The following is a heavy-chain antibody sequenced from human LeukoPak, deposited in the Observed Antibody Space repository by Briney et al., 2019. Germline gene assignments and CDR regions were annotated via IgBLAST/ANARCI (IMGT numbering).Heavy chain of an antibody. CDR3: ARATYYYDSSGYYLGPHFDY. CDR2: IDHSGST. Sequence: PSETLSLTCAVYGGSFSGYYWSWIRQPPGKGLEWIGEIDHSGSTNYNPSLKSRVTISVDTSKNQFSLKLSSVTAADTAVYYCARATYYYDSSGYYLGPHFDYWGQGTLDTVSS. D-gene: IGHD3-22*01. CDR1: GGSFSGYY. V-gene: IGHV4-34*01. J-gene: IGHJ4*02.